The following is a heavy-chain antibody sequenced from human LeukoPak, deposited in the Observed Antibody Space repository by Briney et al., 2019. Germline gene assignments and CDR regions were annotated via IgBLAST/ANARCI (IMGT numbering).Heavy chain of an antibody. D-gene: IGHD6-19*01. CDR1: GFTFSSYA. V-gene: IGHV3-30*04. CDR3: AKDVYPYSSGWYDD. J-gene: IGHJ5*02. Sequence: PGRSLRLSCAAFGFTFSSYAMHWVRQAPGKGLEWVAVISYDGSNKYYADSVKGRFTISRDNSKNTLYLQMNSLRAEDTAVYYCAKDVYPYSSGWYDDWGQGTLVTVSS. CDR2: ISYDGSNK.